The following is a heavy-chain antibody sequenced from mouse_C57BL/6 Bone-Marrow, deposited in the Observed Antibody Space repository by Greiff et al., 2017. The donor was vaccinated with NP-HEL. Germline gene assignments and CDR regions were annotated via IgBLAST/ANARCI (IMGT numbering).Heavy chain of an antibody. D-gene: IGHD1-1*01. V-gene: IGHV10-3*01. CDR2: IRSKSSNYAT. CDR3: VRGTTVVPHWYFDV. Sequence: EVQRVESGGGLVQPKGSSKLSCAASGFTFNTYAMHWVRQAPGKGLEWVARIRSKSSNYATYYADSVKDRFTISRDDSQSMLYLQMNNLKTEDTAMYYCVRGTTVVPHWYFDVWGTGTTVTVSS. J-gene: IGHJ1*03. CDR1: GFTFNTYA.